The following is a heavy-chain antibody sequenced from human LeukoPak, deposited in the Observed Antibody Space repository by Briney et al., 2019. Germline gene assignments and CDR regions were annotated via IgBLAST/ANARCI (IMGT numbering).Heavy chain of an antibody. CDR3: ARDPYRFAFDI. CDR2: INVDGTAE. CDR1: GFTVSSNY. J-gene: IGHJ3*02. D-gene: IGHD1-26*01. V-gene: IGHV3-7*03. Sequence: GGSLRLSCAASGFTVSSNYMSWVRQAPGKGLEWVANINVDGTAEYYVDSVKGRFTISRDNAKNSLYLQMNSLRAEDTAVYYCARDPYRFAFDIWGQGTVVLVSS.